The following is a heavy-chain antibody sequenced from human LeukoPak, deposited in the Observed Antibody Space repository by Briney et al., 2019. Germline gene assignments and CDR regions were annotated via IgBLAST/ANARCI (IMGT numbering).Heavy chain of an antibody. CDR2: ISYDGSNK. D-gene: IGHD6-6*01. CDR3: AKVQYSSSSAATYFDY. Sequence: GGSLRLSCAASGFTFSSYGMHWVRQAPGKGLEWVAVISYDGSNKYYADSVKGRFTISRDNSKNTLYPQMNSLRAEDTAVYYCAKVQYSSSSAATYFDYWGQGTLVTVSS. CDR1: GFTFSSYG. V-gene: IGHV3-30*18. J-gene: IGHJ4*02.